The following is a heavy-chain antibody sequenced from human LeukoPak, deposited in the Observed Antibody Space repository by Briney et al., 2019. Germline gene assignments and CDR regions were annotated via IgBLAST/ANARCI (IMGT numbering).Heavy chain of an antibody. CDR3: AKGEVGATPGAFDY. CDR2: ISWNSGSI. CDR1: GFTFDDYA. Sequence: GWSLRLSCAASGFTFDDYAMHWVRQAPGKGLEGVSGISWNSGSIGYADSVKGRFTISRDNAKNSLYLQMNSLRAEDTALYYCAKGEVGATPGAFDYWGQGTLVTVSS. J-gene: IGHJ4*02. V-gene: IGHV3-9*01. D-gene: IGHD1-26*01.